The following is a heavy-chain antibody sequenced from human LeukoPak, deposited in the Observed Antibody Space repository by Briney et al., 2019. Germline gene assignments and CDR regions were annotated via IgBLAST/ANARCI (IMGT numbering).Heavy chain of an antibody. Sequence: SETLSLTCTVSGGSISSYYWSWIRQPPGKGLEWIGYIYYSGSTNYNPSLKSRVTISVDTSKNQFSLKLSSVTAADTAVYYCARDYGDIPPDWYYDLWGRGTLVTVSS. D-gene: IGHD4-17*01. CDR2: IYYSGST. CDR3: ARDYGDIPPDWYYDL. CDR1: GGSISSYY. V-gene: IGHV4-59*08. J-gene: IGHJ2*01.